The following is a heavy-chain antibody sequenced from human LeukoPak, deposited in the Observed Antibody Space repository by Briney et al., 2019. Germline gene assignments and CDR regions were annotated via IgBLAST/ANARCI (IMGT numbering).Heavy chain of an antibody. D-gene: IGHD5-12*01. J-gene: IGHJ5*02. V-gene: IGHV4-34*01. Sequence: PSETPSLTCVVYGGSFSGYYWTWIRQPPGKGLEWIGEINHRGTTTYNPSLKSRVTISVDTPKNQFSLKLNSVTAADTAVYYCARVDIVTTNWFDPWGQGTLVIVSP. CDR1: GGSFSGYY. CDR2: INHRGTT. CDR3: ARVDIVTTNWFDP.